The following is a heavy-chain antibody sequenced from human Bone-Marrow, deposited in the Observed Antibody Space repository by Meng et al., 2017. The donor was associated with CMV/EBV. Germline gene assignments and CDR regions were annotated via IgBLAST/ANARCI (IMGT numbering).Heavy chain of an antibody. CDR1: GFTFDDYG. CDR3: ASLPTIAYYYYGMDV. V-gene: IGHV3-20*04. Sequence: GGSLRLSCAASGFTFDDYGMSWVRQAPGKGLEWVSGINWNGGSTGYADSVKGRFTISRDNSKNTLYLQMNSLRAEDTAVYYCASLPTIAYYYYGMDVWGQGTTVTVSS. J-gene: IGHJ6*02. CDR2: INWNGGST. D-gene: IGHD4/OR15-4a*01.